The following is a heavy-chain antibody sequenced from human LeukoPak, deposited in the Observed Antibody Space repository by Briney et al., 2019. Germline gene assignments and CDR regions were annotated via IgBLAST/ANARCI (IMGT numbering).Heavy chain of an antibody. Sequence: GGSLRLSCAASGFTVSRNYMNWVRQAPGKGLEWVSVIYSGGITYYADSVKGRFTISRDNSKNTLYLQMNTLRAEGTAVYYCARGVEYSGSYYHAFDIWGQGTLATVSS. V-gene: IGHV3-53*01. CDR3: ARGVEYSGSYYHAFDI. CDR2: IYSGGIT. D-gene: IGHD1-26*01. J-gene: IGHJ3*02. CDR1: GFTVSRNY.